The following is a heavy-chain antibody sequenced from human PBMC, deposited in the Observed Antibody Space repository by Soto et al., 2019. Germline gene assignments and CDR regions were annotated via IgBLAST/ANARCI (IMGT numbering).Heavy chain of an antibody. CDR3: ARAGQQRPQGGRDV. V-gene: IGHV1-46*01. J-gene: IGHJ6*02. D-gene: IGHD6-25*01. CDR1: GYPFTSYY. CDR2: INPSGGST. Sequence: ASVKVSCKASGYPFTSYYMHWVRQAPGQGLEWMGIINPSGGSTSYAQKFQGRVTMTRDTSTSTVYMALSSLRSEDTAVYYCARAGQQRPQGGRDVGGQGTTVTVSS.